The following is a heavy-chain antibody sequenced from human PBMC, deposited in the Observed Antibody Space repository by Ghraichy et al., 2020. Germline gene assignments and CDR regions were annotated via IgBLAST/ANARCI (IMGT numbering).Heavy chain of an antibody. Sequence: GGSLRLSCAASGFTFSGYWMSWVRQAPGKGLEWVANIKQDGSEQYYVDSVKGRFTISRDNAKNSLFLQMNSLRAEDTAVYYCARDLSHYNILTGYYMGNWFDPWGQGTLVTVSS. CDR3: ARDLSHYNILTGYYMGNWFDP. CDR2: IKQDGSEQ. CDR1: GFTFSGYW. J-gene: IGHJ5*02. D-gene: IGHD3-9*01. V-gene: IGHV3-7*03.